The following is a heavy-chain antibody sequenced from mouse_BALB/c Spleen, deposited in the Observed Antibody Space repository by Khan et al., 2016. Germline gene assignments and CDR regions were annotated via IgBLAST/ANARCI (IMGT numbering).Heavy chain of an antibody. Sequence: EVQLQESGPDLVKPSQSLSLTCTVTGYSIPSHYSWHWIRHFPGNKLEWMGYIHYSGSTNYNPSLKSRISITRDTSKNQFFLQLNSVTTEDTATXYWATSSSGYWYYFDYWGPGTTLTVSS. D-gene: IGHD3-1*01. CDR3: ATSSSGYWYYFDY. CDR1: GYSIPSHYS. CDR2: IHYSGST. J-gene: IGHJ2*01. V-gene: IGHV3-1*02.